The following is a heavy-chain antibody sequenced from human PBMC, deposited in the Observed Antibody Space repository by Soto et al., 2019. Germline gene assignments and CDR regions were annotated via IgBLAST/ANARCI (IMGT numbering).Heavy chain of an antibody. CDR2: IYYSGST. CDR3: ASPGGGNSYYYYGMDV. V-gene: IGHV4-39*01. D-gene: IGHD2-21*02. CDR1: GGSISSSSYY. Sequence: SETLSLTCTVSGGSISSSSYYWGWIRQPPGKGLEWIGSIYYSGSTYYNPSLKSRVTISVDTSKNQFSLKLSSVTAADTAVYYCASPGGGNSYYYYGMDVWGQGITVTVSS. J-gene: IGHJ6*01.